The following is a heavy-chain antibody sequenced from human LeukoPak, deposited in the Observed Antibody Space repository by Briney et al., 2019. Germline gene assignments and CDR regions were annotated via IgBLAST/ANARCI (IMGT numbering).Heavy chain of an antibody. CDR1: GFTFSSYE. CDR2: ISSSSSYI. D-gene: IGHD3-16*01. CDR3: ARVVWGQLTYYFDY. Sequence: GGSLRLSCAASGFTFSSYEMNWVRQAPGKGLEWVSYISSSSSYIYYADSVKGRFTISRDNAKNSFYLQMNSLRVEDTAVYYCARVVWGQLTYYFDYWGQGTLVTVSS. J-gene: IGHJ4*02. V-gene: IGHV3-21*05.